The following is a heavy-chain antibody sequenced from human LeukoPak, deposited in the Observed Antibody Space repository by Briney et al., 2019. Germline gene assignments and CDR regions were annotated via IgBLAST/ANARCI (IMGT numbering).Heavy chain of an antibody. CDR3: ARLRVSVDDYFDC. CDR2: IYPGDSDT. CDR1: GYSFTSYW. V-gene: IGHV5-51*01. J-gene: IGHJ4*02. D-gene: IGHD6-6*01. Sequence: GESLQISCKGSGYSFTSYWIGWVRQMPGKGLEWMGIIYPGDSDTRYSPSFEGQVTISADKSISTAYLQWSRLKASNTAMYYCARLRVSVDDYFDCWGQGSLVTVSA.